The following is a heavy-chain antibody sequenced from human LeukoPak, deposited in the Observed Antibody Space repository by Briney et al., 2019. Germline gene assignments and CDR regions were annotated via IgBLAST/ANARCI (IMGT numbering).Heavy chain of an antibody. D-gene: IGHD1-20*01. CDR1: GFSFSDYY. V-gene: IGHV3-11*01. CDR2: ITTSGNTI. J-gene: IGHJ6*03. Sequence: PGGSLRLSCAASGFSFSDYYMGWIRQAPGKGLEWVWYITTSGNTIYDSDSLNGRLTISTDNASDSLYLHINSLRAEDTALYYCARIITQTEDFYMDVWGKGATVTVSS. CDR3: ARIITQTEDFYMDV.